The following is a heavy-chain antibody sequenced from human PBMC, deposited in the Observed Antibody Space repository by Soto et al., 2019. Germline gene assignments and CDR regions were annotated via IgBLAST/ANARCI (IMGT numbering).Heavy chain of an antibody. J-gene: IGHJ6*02. CDR1: GYTFTGYY. CDR3: ARDLLRTVVPDAQVPTNYYYGMDV. D-gene: IGHD2-2*01. V-gene: IGHV1-2*04. CDR2: INPDSGGT. Sequence: ASVKVSCNASGYTFTGYYMHWVRQAPGQGLEWMGWINPDSGGTNYAQKFQGWVTMTRHRSISTAYMELSRLRSDETHVYYCARDLLRTVVPDAQVPTNYYYGMDVWGQGPTVT.